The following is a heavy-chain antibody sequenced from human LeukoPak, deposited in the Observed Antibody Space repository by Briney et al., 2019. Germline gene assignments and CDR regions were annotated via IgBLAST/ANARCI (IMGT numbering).Heavy chain of an antibody. V-gene: IGHV3-48*03. CDR2: ISSGSTI. J-gene: IGHJ4*02. D-gene: IGHD6-19*01. CDR1: GFTFSSYE. CDR3: ARESIAVAGAPFDY. Sequence: GGSLRLSCAASGFTFSSYEMNWVRQAPGKGLEWVSYISSGSTIYDADSVKGRFTISRDNAKNSLYLQMNSLRAEDAAVYYCARESIAVAGAPFDYWGQGTLVTVSS.